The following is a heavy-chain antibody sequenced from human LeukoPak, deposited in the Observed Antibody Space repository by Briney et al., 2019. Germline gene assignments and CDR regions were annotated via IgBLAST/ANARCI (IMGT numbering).Heavy chain of an antibody. CDR3: ASEYSSP. D-gene: IGHD6-19*01. J-gene: IGHJ5*02. CDR2: INPNNGST. CDR1: GYTFTSYY. V-gene: IGHV1-2*02. Sequence: ASVKVSCKASGYTFTSYYIHWVRQAPGQGLEWMGWINPNNGSTNYAQKLQGRVTMTRDTSISTAYMELSSLRSDDPAVYYRASEYSSPWREGRLAAVS.